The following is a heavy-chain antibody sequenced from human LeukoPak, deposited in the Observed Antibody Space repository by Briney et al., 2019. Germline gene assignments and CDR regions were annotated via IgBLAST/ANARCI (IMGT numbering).Heavy chain of an antibody. D-gene: IGHD1-1*01. Sequence: GGSLRLSCAVSGFTFGSYTMNWVRQAPGKGLEWVSHISSTSTTYYADSVKGRFTTSRDNAKNLLYLQTNSLRDEDTANCAAAGDYWGQGTLVTVSS. J-gene: IGHJ4*02. CDR3: AGDY. CDR2: ISSTSTT. V-gene: IGHV3-48*02. CDR1: GFTFGSYT.